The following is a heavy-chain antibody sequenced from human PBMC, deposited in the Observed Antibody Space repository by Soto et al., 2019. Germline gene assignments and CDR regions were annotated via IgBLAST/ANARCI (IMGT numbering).Heavy chain of an antibody. CDR1: GFSFSSDS. Sequence: PGGSLRLSCAASGFSFSSDSMGWVRQAPGKGLEWVSAISGSGGSTYYADSVKGRFTISRDNSKNTLYLQMNSLRAEDTAVYYCAKAPARRGWYVVDYWGQGTLVTVSS. D-gene: IGHD6-19*01. CDR2: ISGSGGST. J-gene: IGHJ4*02. V-gene: IGHV3-23*01. CDR3: AKAPARRGWYVVDY.